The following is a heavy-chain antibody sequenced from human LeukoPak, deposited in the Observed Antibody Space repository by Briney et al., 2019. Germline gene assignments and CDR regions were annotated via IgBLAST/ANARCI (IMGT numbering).Heavy chain of an antibody. V-gene: IGHV3-30*03. D-gene: IGHD3-10*01. J-gene: IGHJ5*02. CDR2: ISNDGSKK. CDR3: PPRGGFYGSGSYYGFDP. Sequence: GGSLRLSSAASGFTFSSYGMHWVRQAPGKGLEWVAVISNDGSKKYYAGSVKGRFTISRDNSKDTLYLQMNSLRDEDPAVYSCPPRGGFYGSGSYYGFDPWGQGTLVTVSS. CDR1: GFTFSSYG.